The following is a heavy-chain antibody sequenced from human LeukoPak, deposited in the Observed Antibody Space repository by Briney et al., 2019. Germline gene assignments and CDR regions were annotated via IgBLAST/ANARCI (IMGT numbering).Heavy chain of an antibody. CDR3: ARGHTVVRGVIISLFDY. J-gene: IGHJ4*02. D-gene: IGHD3-10*01. Sequence: GASVKVSCKASGYTFTSYGISWVRQAPGQGLEWMGWISAYNGNTNYAQKLQGRVTMTTDTSTSTAYMELRSLRSDDTAVYYCARGHTVVRGVIISLFDYWGQGTLVTVSS. CDR2: ISAYNGNT. V-gene: IGHV1-18*01. CDR1: GYTFTSYG.